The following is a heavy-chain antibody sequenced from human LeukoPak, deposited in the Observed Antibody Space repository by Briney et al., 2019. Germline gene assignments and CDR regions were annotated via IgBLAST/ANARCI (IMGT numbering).Heavy chain of an antibody. CDR1: GFTFRHYR. Sequence: GGSLRLSCAASGFTFRHYRMHWVRQAPGKGLVWVSCINSDASMTTYADSVKGRFTISRDKAKNTLYLQLNNLRAEDAAVYYCGRYYASGEIDYWGQGTLVTVSS. V-gene: IGHV3-74*03. J-gene: IGHJ4*02. D-gene: IGHD3-10*01. CDR3: GRYYASGEIDY. CDR2: INSDASMT.